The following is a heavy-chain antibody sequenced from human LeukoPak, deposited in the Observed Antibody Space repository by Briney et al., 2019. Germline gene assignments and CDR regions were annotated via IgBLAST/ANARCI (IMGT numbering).Heavy chain of an antibody. CDR1: GFTFSSYS. J-gene: IGHJ4*02. CDR2: ISSSRYI. D-gene: IGHD1-1*01. CDR3: ARDRRYSLLEN. V-gene: IGHV3-21*01. Sequence: GGSLRLSCAASGFTFSSYSMNWVRQAPGKGLEWVSSISSSRYIYYADSVKGRFTISRDNAKNSLYLQMNSLRAEDTAVYYCARDRRYSLLENWGQGTLVTVSS.